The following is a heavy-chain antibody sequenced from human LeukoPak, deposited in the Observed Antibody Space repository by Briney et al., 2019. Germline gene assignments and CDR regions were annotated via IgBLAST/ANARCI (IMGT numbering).Heavy chain of an antibody. J-gene: IGHJ4*02. CDR3: AKFVIGSYPGDY. CDR2: ISGSGDST. V-gene: IGHV3-23*01. D-gene: IGHD1-26*01. Sequence: GGSLRLSCAASGFTFSTYAVNWVRQAPGKGLEWVSTISGSGDSTYYADSVKGRFTISRDNSKDTLYLQMSSVRVDDTAVYYCAKFVIGSYPGDYWGQGTLVTVSS. CDR1: GFTFSTYA.